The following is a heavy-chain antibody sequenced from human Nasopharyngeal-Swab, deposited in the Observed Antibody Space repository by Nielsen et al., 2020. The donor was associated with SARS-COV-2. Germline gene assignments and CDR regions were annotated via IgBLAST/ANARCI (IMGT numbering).Heavy chain of an antibody. CDR1: GFTFSSYA. CDR3: ARVRAYYGSGSYDY. J-gene: IGHJ4*02. CDR2: ISYDGSNK. V-gene: IGHV3-30*09. D-gene: IGHD3-10*01. Sequence: GESLKTSCAASGFTFSSYAMHWVRPAPGKGLEWVAVISYDGSNKYYADSVKGRFAISRDNSKNTLYLQMNSLRAEDTAVYYCARVRAYYGSGSYDYWGQGTLVTVSS.